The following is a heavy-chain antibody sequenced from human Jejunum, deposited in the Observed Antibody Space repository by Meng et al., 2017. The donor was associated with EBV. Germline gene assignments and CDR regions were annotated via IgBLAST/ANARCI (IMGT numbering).Heavy chain of an antibody. J-gene: IGHJ4*02. CDR1: GDPIPRGAYL. CDR2: IYHIGST. CDR3: ARGGPDFGDYVPFDY. D-gene: IGHD4-17*01. Sequence: QRRWQAAAQGLVTPYQTLSLTGAVSGDPIPRGAYLWSWVRQPPGKGLEWIGNIYHIGSTYYNPSLKSRVTISVDRSKNQFSLKLTSVTAADTAVYYCARGGPDFGDYVPFDYWGQGTLVTVSS. V-gene: IGHV4-30-2*01.